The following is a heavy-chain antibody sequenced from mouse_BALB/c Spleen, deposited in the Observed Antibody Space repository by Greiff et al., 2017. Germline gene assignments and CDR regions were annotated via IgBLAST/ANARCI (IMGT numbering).Heavy chain of an antibody. CDR1: GFSLTSYG. V-gene: IGHV2-9*02. D-gene: IGHD1-1*01. J-gene: IGHJ4*01. Sequence: VQLVESGPGLVAPSQSLSITCTVSGFSLTSYGVHWVRQPPGKGLEWLGVIWAGGSTNYNSALMSRLSISKDNSKSQVFLKMNSLQTDDTAMYYCAREIYYGSSSYYAMDYWGQGTSVTVSS. CDR2: IWAGGST. CDR3: AREIYYGSSSYYAMDY.